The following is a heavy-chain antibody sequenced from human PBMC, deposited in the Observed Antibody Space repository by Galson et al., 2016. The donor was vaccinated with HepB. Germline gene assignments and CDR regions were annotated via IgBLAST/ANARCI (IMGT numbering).Heavy chain of an antibody. V-gene: IGHV1-3*04. J-gene: IGHJ4*02. CDR2: INTGNGNT. CDR1: GYIFTDYA. Sequence: SVKVSCKASGYIFTDYAMHWVRQAPGQRLEWMGWINTGNGNTQYSQKFQGRVTITGDTSASRVYMELSSLRSEDTAVYYCARSSRAAMFAYFDFWGQGTLVTVSS. CDR3: ARSSRAAMFAYFDF. D-gene: IGHD2-2*01.